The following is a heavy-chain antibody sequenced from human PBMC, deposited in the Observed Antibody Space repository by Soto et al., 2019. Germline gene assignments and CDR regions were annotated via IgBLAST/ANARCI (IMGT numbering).Heavy chain of an antibody. CDR1: GYNFTIYT. D-gene: IGHD3-3*01. Sequence: QVQLVQSGAEVKKPGASVKVSCKYSGYNFTIYTMHWVRQAPGQRLEWMGWINADNGNTKYSQKFQGRVTITRDTSATTAYMELSNLRSEDTAVYYCASGGADYGDYWGQGTLVTVSS. CDR2: INADNGNT. CDR3: ASGGADYGDY. J-gene: IGHJ4*02. V-gene: IGHV1-3*01.